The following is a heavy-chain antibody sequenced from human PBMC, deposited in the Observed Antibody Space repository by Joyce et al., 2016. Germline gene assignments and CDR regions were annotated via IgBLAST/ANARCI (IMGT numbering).Heavy chain of an antibody. CDR1: GYSFTSYW. J-gene: IGHJ4*02. CDR2: IKPEDSSP. CDR3: ARSAVRGTLSPFFDY. D-gene: IGHD3-16*01. Sequence: EVQLVQSGGEVKKPGESLKISCKGVGYSFTSYWLGWVRQMPGKGLELMGIIKPEDSSPRYSPSFQGQVTISVDRSIKTAHLRWGSLRASDTAIYYCARSAVRGTLSPFFDYWGQGSLVTVSS. V-gene: IGHV5-51*01.